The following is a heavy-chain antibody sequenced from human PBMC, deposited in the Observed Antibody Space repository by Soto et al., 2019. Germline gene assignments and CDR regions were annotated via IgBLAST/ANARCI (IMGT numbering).Heavy chain of an antibody. Sequence: EVQLLESGGGLVQPGGSLRLSCAASGFTFSTYAMIWVRQAPGKGLEWVSAISGSGDSTYYAAYVKGRFTISRDNSKNTLYLEMSSLRAEDTAIYYCAKDSFINLRGYDSYWGQGTLVTVSS. CDR2: ISGSGDST. CDR3: AKDSFINLRGYDSY. J-gene: IGHJ4*02. V-gene: IGHV3-23*01. D-gene: IGHD5-12*01. CDR1: GFTFSTYA.